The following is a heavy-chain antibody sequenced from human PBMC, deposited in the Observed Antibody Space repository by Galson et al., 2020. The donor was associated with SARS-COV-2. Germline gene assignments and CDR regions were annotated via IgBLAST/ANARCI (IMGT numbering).Heavy chain of an antibody. CDR2: IYSGGDT. D-gene: IGHD2-21*01. CDR3: ASDGDMPTWCFDT. V-gene: IGHV3-53*05. Sequence: QLGESLKISCAASGFLVSRNYMSWVRQAPGKGLEWVSVIYSGGDTYYADSVKGRFTSSRDNSKNTLYLQINILRIEDTALYYCASDGDMPTWCFDTWGQGTMVTVSS. J-gene: IGHJ3*02. CDR1: GFLVSRNY.